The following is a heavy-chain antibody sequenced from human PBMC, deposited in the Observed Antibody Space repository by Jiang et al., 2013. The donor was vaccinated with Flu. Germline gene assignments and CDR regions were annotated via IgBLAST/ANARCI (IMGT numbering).Heavy chain of an antibody. J-gene: IGHJ2*01. CDR1: GFRFSRSA. V-gene: IGHV3-23*04. Sequence: QLVESGGDLIQPGGSLRLSCAASGFRFSRSAMNWVRQAPEKGLEWVSSISASGTSKYYADSVKGRFTMSRDNSKNTLYLQMTSLRAEDTAVYYCVKSYGDYSYWFLDVWGRGSLVIVSS. CDR3: VKSYGDYSYWFLDV. CDR2: ISASGTSK. D-gene: IGHD4-17*01.